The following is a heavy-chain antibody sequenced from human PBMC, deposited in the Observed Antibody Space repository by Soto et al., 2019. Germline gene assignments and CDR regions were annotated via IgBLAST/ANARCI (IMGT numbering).Heavy chain of an antibody. CDR3: AKDRTFSDSWPSGPFDY. Sequence: QVQLVESGGGVVQPGRSLRLACAASGFTFRSYGIHWVRQAPGKGLEWVAVISYDGHNTFYADSVKGRFTVSRDNSKSTLYLQMNSLTAEDTAVYYCAKDRTFSDSWPSGPFDYWGQGTLVTVSS. CDR1: GFTFRSYG. J-gene: IGHJ4*02. CDR2: ISYDGHNT. V-gene: IGHV3-30*18. D-gene: IGHD6-13*01.